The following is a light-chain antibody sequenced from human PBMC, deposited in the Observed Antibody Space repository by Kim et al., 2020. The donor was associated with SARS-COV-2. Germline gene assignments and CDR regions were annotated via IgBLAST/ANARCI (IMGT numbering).Light chain of an antibody. CDR2: GKD. Sequence: SSELTQDPAVSVALGQTVRITCQGDSLRTYYATWYQQKSGQAPVLVFYGKDKRPSGIPDRFSGSSSGNTASLTITGAQAEDEADFYCQSRDSGGSVVFGGGTQLTVL. CDR1: SLRTYY. V-gene: IGLV3-19*01. CDR3: QSRDSGGSVV. J-gene: IGLJ2*01.